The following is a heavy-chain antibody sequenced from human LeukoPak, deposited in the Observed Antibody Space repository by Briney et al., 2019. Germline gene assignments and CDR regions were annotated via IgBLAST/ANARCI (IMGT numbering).Heavy chain of an antibody. Sequence: VASVKVSCKASGYTFTSYDINWVRQATGQGLEWMGWMNPNSGNTGYAQKFQGRVTMTRNTSISIAYMELSGLRSEDTAVYYCARVGSSSSVLYYYYYMDVWGKGTTVTVSS. J-gene: IGHJ6*03. V-gene: IGHV1-8*01. D-gene: IGHD6-6*01. CDR1: GYTFTSYD. CDR3: ARVGSSSSVLYYYYYMDV. CDR2: MNPNSGNT.